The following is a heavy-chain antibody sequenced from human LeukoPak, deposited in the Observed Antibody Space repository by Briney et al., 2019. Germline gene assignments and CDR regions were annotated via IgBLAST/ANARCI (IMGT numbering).Heavy chain of an antibody. CDR2: INHSGST. CDR3: ARESGAGYSSGWPPQYYYYYMDV. V-gene: IGHV4-34*01. D-gene: IGHD6-19*01. J-gene: IGHJ6*03. CDR1: GGSFSGYY. Sequence: SETLSLTCAVYGGSFSGYYWSWIRQPPGKGLEWIGEINHSGSTNYNPSLKSRVTISVDTSKNQFSLKLSSVTAADTAVYYCARESGAGYSSGWPPQYYYYYMDVWGKGTTVTISS.